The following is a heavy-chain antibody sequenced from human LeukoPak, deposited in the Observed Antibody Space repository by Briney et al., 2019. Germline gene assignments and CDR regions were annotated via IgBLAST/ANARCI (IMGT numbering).Heavy chain of an antibody. CDR3: AKRGYDFWSGYPAGSYYYMDV. CDR2: ISGSGGST. CDR1: GFTFSSYG. J-gene: IGHJ6*03. Sequence: GGSLRLSCAASGFTFSSYGMHWVRQAPGKGLEWVSAISGSGGSTYYADSVKGRFTISRDNSKNTLYLQMNSLRAEDTAVYYCAKRGYDFWSGYPAGSYYYMDVWGKGTTVTVSS. D-gene: IGHD3-3*01. V-gene: IGHV3-23*01.